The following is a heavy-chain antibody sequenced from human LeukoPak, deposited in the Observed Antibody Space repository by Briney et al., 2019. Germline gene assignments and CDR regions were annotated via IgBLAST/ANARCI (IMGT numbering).Heavy chain of an antibody. J-gene: IGHJ5*02. CDR3: ARIPPYSSSYNWFDP. CDR2: IYYSGST. CDR1: GGSISSSSYY. V-gene: IGHV4-39*07. Sequence: SETLSLTCTVSGGSISSSSYYWGWIRQPPGKGLEWIGSIYYSGSTYYNPSLKSRVTISVDTSKNQFSLKLSSVTAADTAVYYCARIPPYSSSYNWFDPWGQGTLVTVSS. D-gene: IGHD6-6*01.